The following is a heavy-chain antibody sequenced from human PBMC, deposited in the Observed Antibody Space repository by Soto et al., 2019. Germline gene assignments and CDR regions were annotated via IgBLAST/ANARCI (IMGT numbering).Heavy chain of an antibody. J-gene: IGHJ4*02. Sequence: ASVKVSCKASGYTFTSYGISWVRQAPGQGLEWMGWISAYNGNTNYAQKLQGRGTMTTETSTGTAYMVLRSLRSDDTAVYYCARVPPTIFGVVIMGALFDYWGQGTLVTVSS. V-gene: IGHV1-18*01. CDR2: ISAYNGNT. CDR3: ARVPPTIFGVVIMGALFDY. D-gene: IGHD3-3*01. CDR1: GYTFTSYG.